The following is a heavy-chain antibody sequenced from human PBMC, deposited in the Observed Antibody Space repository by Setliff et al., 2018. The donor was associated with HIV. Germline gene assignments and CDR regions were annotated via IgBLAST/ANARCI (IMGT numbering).Heavy chain of an antibody. V-gene: IGHV4-39*07. CDR3: ARLGYSGSLVGAFDI. D-gene: IGHD1-26*01. Sequence: SETLSLTCTVSGGSISSSSYYWGWIRQPPGKGLEWIGSIYYSGITYYNSSLKSRVTISVDTSKNQFSLNLTSVTAADTAVYYCARLGYSGSLVGAFDIWGQGTMVTVSS. J-gene: IGHJ3*02. CDR1: GGSISSSSYY. CDR2: IYYSGIT.